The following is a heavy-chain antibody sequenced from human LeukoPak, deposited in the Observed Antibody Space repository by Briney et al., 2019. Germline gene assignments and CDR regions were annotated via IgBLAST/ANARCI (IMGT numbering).Heavy chain of an antibody. CDR1: GGTFSNYA. D-gene: IGHD3-22*01. CDR3: ARGYVHYYDSSGYYYYFDY. V-gene: IGHV1-69*01. J-gene: IGHJ4*02. Sequence: GSSVKVSCKASGGTFSNYAISWVRQAPGQGLEWMGGIIPIFGTANYAQKFQGRVTITADESTSTAYMELSSLRSEDTAVYYCARGYVHYYDSSGYYYYFDYWGQGTLVTVSS. CDR2: IIPIFGTA.